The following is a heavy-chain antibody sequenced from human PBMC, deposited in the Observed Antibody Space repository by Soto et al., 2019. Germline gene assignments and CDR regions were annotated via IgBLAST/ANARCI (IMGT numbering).Heavy chain of an antibody. J-gene: IGHJ4*02. CDR3: GRSYDFWSLARYLFDS. Sequence: PSVKVSCKASGYTFTSYDINWVRQATGQGLEWMGWMNPNSGNTGYAQKFQGRVTMTRSTSISTAYMELSSLRSEDTAVYYCGRSYDFWSLARYLFDSWGQGTLVTVSS. D-gene: IGHD3-3*01. CDR1: GYTFTSYD. V-gene: IGHV1-8*01. CDR2: MNPNSGNT.